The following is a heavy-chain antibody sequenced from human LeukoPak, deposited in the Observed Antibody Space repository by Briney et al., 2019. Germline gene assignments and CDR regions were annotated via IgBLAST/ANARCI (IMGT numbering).Heavy chain of an antibody. CDR1: GFTFSAYA. V-gene: IGHV3-48*02. Sequence: VSLRLSCEASGFTFSAYAMTWVRQAPGKGLEWVSYISSSSSTIYYADSVKGRFTISRDNAKNSLYLQMNSLRDEDTAVYYCARDHDILTGYYRGAFDIWGQGTMVTVS. D-gene: IGHD3-9*01. CDR2: ISSSSSTI. J-gene: IGHJ3*02. CDR3: ARDHDILTGYYRGAFDI.